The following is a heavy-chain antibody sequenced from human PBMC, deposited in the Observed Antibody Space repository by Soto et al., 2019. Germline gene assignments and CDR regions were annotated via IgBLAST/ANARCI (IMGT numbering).Heavy chain of an antibody. D-gene: IGHD2-8*01. CDR3: ARQVVRGGRSYFDY. CDR2: IYYSGST. Sequence: SETLSLTCTVSGGSISSSSYYWGWIRQPPGKGLEWIGSIYYSGSTYYNPSLKSRVTISVDTSKNQFSLKLSSVTAADTAVYYCARQVVRGGRSYFDYWGQGTLVTVSS. CDR1: GGSISSSSYY. V-gene: IGHV4-39*01. J-gene: IGHJ4*02.